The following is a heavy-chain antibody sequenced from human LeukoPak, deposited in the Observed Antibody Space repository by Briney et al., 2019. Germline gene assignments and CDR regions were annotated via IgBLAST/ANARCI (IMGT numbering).Heavy chain of an antibody. CDR3: ARAGVWDYSDSSGYHNAAFDI. CDR1: GFPFTGYY. Sequence: VASVKVSCKTSGFPFTGYYMHWVRQAPGQGLEWMGWINAKSGDTNYAQKFQGRVTMTRDTSISTAYMDLSRLRSDATAVYYGARAGVWDYSDSSGYHNAAFDIWGQGTMVTVS. J-gene: IGHJ3*02. V-gene: IGHV1-2*02. CDR2: INAKSGDT. D-gene: IGHD3-22*01.